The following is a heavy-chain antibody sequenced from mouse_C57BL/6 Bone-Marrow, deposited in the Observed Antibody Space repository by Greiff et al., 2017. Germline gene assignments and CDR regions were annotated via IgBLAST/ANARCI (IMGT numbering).Heavy chain of an antibody. Sequence: QVQLQPPGAELVKPGASVKMSCKASGYTFTSYWITWVKQRPGQGLEWIGDLYPGSGSTKYNEKFKSKATLTVDTSSSTAYMQLSNLTSENSAVYDGARPYSCNCCYFDGWGTGTTVTVAS. CDR2: LYPGSGST. D-gene: IGHD2-10*01. CDR1: GYTFTSYW. CDR3: ARPYSCNCCYFDG. J-gene: IGHJ1*03. V-gene: IGHV1-55*01.